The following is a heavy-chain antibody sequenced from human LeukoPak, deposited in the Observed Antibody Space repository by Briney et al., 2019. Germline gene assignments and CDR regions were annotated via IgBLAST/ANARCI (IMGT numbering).Heavy chain of an antibody. Sequence: ASVKVSCKASGYTFTSYGISWVRQAPGQGLEWVGWINSYNGNTNYAQKLQGRGTLTTDTSTSTAYMELRSLRSDDTAVYYCARQITMIVVVINDPFDIWGQGTMVTVSS. D-gene: IGHD3-22*01. V-gene: IGHV1-18*01. CDR3: ARQITMIVVVINDPFDI. J-gene: IGHJ3*02. CDR1: GYTFTSYG. CDR2: INSYNGNT.